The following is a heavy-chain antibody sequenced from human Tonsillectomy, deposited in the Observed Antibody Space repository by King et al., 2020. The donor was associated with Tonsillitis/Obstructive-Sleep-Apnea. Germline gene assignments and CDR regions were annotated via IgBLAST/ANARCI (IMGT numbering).Heavy chain of an antibody. CDR2: IIDSGGS. CDR1: GGSFSACY. V-gene: IGHV4-34*01. Sequence: VQLQQWGAGLLKPSETLSLTCAVYGGSFSACYWSWIRQPPGKGLEWIGEIIDSGGSNYIPSLKSRVTISVDTSKSQFSLNLSSVTAADTAVYYCSRGSYSYNAIDVWGQGTTVTVSS. CDR3: SRGSYSYNAIDV. J-gene: IGHJ6*02. D-gene: IGHD5-18*01.